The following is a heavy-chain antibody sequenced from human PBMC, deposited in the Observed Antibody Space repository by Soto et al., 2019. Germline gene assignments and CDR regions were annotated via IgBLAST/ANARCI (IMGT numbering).Heavy chain of an antibody. V-gene: IGHV4-39*01. CDR1: GGSISSSSYY. CDR2: IHCSGST. J-gene: IGHJ3*02. CDR3: ARVCSSTSCYTDDAFDI. D-gene: IGHD2-2*02. Sequence: QLQLQESGPGLVKPSETLSLTCTVSGGSISSSSYYWGWIRQPPGKGLEWIGSIHCSGSTYYNPSLKSGDTISVDTSKNQFSLKLSCVTAADTDVYYCARVCSSTSCYTDDAFDIWGQGTMVTVSS.